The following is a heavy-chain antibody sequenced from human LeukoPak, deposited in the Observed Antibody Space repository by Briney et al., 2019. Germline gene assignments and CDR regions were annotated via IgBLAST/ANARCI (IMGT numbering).Heavy chain of an antibody. CDR3: AGETRGRDCSGGSCYSHYYYMDV. Sequence: SETLSLTCTVSGGSISSGSYYWSWIRQPAGTGLEWIGRIYTSGSTNYNPSLKSRVTISVDTSKNQFSLKLSSVTAADTAVYYCAGETRGRDCSGGSCYSHYYYMDVWGKGTTVTISS. CDR2: IYTSGST. V-gene: IGHV4-61*02. J-gene: IGHJ6*03. CDR1: GGSISSGSYY. D-gene: IGHD2-15*01.